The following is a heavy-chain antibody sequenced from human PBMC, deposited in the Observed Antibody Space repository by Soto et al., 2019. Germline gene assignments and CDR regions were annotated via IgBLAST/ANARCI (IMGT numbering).Heavy chain of an antibody. J-gene: IGHJ4*02. CDR1: VYTFTSDA. CDR2: SNAGNGNT. V-gene: IGHV1-3*02. Sequence: ASVKVSCNSSVYTFTSDASHCVRPAPGQRLEWMGWSNAGNGNTKYSQEFQGRVTITRDTSASTAYMELSSLRAEDTAVYYCAKEGRNYYGSGSYWDYWGQGTRVNVSA. D-gene: IGHD3-10*01. CDR3: AKEGRNYYGSGSYWDY.